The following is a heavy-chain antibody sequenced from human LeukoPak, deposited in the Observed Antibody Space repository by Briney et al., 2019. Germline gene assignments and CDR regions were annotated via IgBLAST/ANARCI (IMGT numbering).Heavy chain of an antibody. D-gene: IGHD3-10*01. Sequence: GGSLRLSCAASGFTFSSYSMNWVRQAPGKGLEWVSSISSSSSYMFYADSVKGRFTVSRDNAKNSLYLQMNSLRAEDTAVYYCARDRTPITMVRGDYFDYWGQGTLVTVSS. CDR3: ARDRTPITMVRGDYFDY. J-gene: IGHJ4*02. CDR2: ISSSSSYM. CDR1: GFTFSSYS. V-gene: IGHV3-21*01.